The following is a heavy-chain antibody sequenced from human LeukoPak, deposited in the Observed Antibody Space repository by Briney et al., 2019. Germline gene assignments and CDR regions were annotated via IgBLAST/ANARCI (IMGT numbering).Heavy chain of an antibody. Sequence: PGGSLRLSCAASGFTFSNYGMHWVRQAPGKGLEWVAFIRYDGSNKYFADSLKGRFTISRDNSKNTLYLQMNSLRAEDTAVYYCAKGKGIQLWTVDYWGQGTLVTVSS. CDR3: AKGKGIQLWTVDY. D-gene: IGHD5-18*01. V-gene: IGHV3-30*02. CDR2: IRYDGSNK. J-gene: IGHJ4*02. CDR1: GFTFSNYG.